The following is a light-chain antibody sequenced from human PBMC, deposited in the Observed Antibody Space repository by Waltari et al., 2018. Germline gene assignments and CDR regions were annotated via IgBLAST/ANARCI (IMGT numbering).Light chain of an antibody. CDR3: HSRDASGVGGA. CDR2: DKD. V-gene: IGLV3-19*01. Sequence: TQDPAVSVALGQTVSLPCHGDSLRTYSASWYQQRPGQAPVLVMYDKDSRPSGVPDRFSASSSDNTASLTITGAQAEDEAYYYCHSRDASGVGGAFGGGTKLTVL. J-gene: IGLJ2*01. CDR1: SLRTYS.